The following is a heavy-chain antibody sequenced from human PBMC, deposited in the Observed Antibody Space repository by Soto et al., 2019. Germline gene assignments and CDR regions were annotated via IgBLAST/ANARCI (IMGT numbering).Heavy chain of an antibody. J-gene: IGHJ4*02. CDR3: AKGGRQWLVTSDFNY. CDR1: GFTFSDYS. D-gene: IGHD6-19*01. Sequence: PGGSLILSCAASGFTFSDYSMHWVRQAPGKGLEWVAVVSHDGRNTHYADSVKGRFTISRDSSKNTVSLEMTSLRAEDTAVYYCAKGGRQWLVTSDFNYWGQGALVTVSS. V-gene: IGHV3-30*18. CDR2: VSHDGRNT.